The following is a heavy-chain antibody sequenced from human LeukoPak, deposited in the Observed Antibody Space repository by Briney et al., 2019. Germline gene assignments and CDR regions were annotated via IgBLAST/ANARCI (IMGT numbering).Heavy chain of an antibody. Sequence: SETLSLTCTVSGGSINSYSWSWIRQPPGKGLEWIGYIYYSGSTNYNPSLKSRVTISVDTSKNQFSLKLSSVTAADTAVYYCARGSGYSSSWYWESGDDYYGMDVWGQETTVTVSS. V-gene: IGHV4-59*01. D-gene: IGHD6-13*01. CDR2: IYYSGST. J-gene: IGHJ6*02. CDR1: GGSINSYS. CDR3: ARGSGYSSSWYWESGDDYYGMDV.